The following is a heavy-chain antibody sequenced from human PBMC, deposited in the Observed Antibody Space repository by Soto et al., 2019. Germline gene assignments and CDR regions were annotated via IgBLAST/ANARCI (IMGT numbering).Heavy chain of an antibody. CDR1: GYSISSGYY. V-gene: IGHV4-38-2*02. D-gene: IGHD3-22*01. CDR2: IYHSGST. J-gene: IGHJ4*02. Sequence: SSETLSLICAVSGYSISSGYYWGWIRQPPGKGLEWIGSIYHSGSTYYNPSLKSRVTISVDTSKNQFSLKLSSVTAADTAVYYCARELSSGSSGYFDEWGQGTLVTVSS. CDR3: ARELSSGSSGYFDE.